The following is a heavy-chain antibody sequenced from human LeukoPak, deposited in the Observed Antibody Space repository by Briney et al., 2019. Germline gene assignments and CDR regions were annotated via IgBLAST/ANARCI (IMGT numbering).Heavy chain of an antibody. CDR2: IRGSGGST. V-gene: IGHV3-23*01. D-gene: IGHD6-13*01. J-gene: IGHJ6*03. CDR3: AKDSYSSSWERYYYYYYYMDV. Sequence: SGGSLRLSCAASGFTFSSYAMSWVRQAPGKGLEWVSAIRGSGGSTYYADSVKGRFTISRDNSKNTLYLQMNSLRAEDTAVYYCAKDSYSSSWERYYYYYYYMDVWGKGTTVTVSS. CDR1: GFTFSSYA.